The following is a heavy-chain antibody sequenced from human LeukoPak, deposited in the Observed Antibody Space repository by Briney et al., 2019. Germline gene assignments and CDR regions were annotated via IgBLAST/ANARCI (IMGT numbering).Heavy chain of an antibody. CDR3: ARRYDSSGYEAFDI. V-gene: IGHV3-7*04. D-gene: IGHD3-22*01. CDR2: IKQDGSEK. J-gene: IGHJ3*02. CDR1: VFTFSSYW. Sequence: GGSLRLSCAASVFTFSSYWMSWVRQAPGEGLEWVANIKQDGSEKYYVDSVKGRFTISRDNAKNSLYLQMNSLRAEDTAVYYCARRYDSSGYEAFDIWGQGTMVTVSS.